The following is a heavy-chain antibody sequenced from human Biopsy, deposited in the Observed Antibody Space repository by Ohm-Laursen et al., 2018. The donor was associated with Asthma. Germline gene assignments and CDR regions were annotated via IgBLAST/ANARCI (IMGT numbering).Heavy chain of an antibody. CDR2: INHRVST. J-gene: IGHJ3*01. V-gene: IGHV4-34*01. D-gene: IGHD3-10*01. CDR1: GGSFSNYY. Sequence: GTLSLTWSVYGGSFSNYYWTWIRQPPGKGLEWIGEINHRVSTNYNPSLKSRVTLSVDTSKNQFSVKLRSVTAADTAVYYCARSPYYYGLLGPTRGFGVYAVWGHGTLVTVSS. CDR3: ARSPYYYGLLGPTRGFGVYAV.